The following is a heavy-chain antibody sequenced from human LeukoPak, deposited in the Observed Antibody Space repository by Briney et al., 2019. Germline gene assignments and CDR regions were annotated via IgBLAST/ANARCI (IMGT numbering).Heavy chain of an antibody. Sequence: GGSLRLSCAASGFTFDDYAMHWVRQTPGKGLEWVSGINWNSGSIGYADSVKGRFTISRDNSKNTLYLQMNSLTAEDTAIYYCAKAPGIVASAHFEYWGQGTLATVSS. CDR1: GFTFDDYA. J-gene: IGHJ4*02. D-gene: IGHD6-13*01. V-gene: IGHV3-9*01. CDR3: AKAPGIVASAHFEY. CDR2: INWNSGSI.